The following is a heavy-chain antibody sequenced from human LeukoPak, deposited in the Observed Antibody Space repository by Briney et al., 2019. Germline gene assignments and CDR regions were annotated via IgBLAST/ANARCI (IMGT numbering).Heavy chain of an antibody. CDR3: ARASGYNGDY. J-gene: IGHJ4*02. D-gene: IGHD1-1*01. CDR1: GFTFSSYAM. Sequence: GSLRLSCAASGFTFSSYAMSWVRQAPGKGLEWIGGIYHSGSTNYNPSLKSRITISVDKSKNQFSLKLSSVTAADTAVYYCARASGYNGDYWGQGTLVTVSS. CDR2: IYHSGST. V-gene: IGHV4-4*02.